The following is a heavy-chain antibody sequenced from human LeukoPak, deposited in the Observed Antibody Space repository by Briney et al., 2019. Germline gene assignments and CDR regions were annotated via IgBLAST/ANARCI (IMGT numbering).Heavy chain of an antibody. CDR2: ISGSAGST. D-gene: IGHD3-22*01. CDR3: AKLRDFYDSTGYSRFPY. Sequence: PGGSLRLSCAASGFTFSGYAMGWVRQAPGKGLEWVSAISGSAGSTYYADSVKGRFTISRVNSKNSLYLQMNSLRAEDTAVYYCAKLRDFYDSTGYSRFPYWGQGTLATVSS. J-gene: IGHJ4*02. CDR1: GFTFSGYA. V-gene: IGHV3-23*01.